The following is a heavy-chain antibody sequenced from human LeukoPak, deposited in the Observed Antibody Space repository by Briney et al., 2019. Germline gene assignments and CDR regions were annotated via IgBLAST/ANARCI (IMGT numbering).Heavy chain of an antibody. V-gene: IGHV3-21*01. CDR3: ARVQRVLLWFERDDYGMDV. Sequence: PGGSLRLSCVASGFTFSSYSMNWVRQAPGKGLEWVSSISSSSSYIYYADSVKGRFTISRDNAKNSLYLQMNSLRAEDTAVYYCARVQRVLLWFERDDYGMDVWGQGTTVTVSS. D-gene: IGHD3-10*01. J-gene: IGHJ6*02. CDR2: ISSSSSYI. CDR1: GFTFSSYS.